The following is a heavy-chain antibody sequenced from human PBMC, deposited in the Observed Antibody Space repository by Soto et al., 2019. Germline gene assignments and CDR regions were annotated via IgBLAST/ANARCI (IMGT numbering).Heavy chain of an antibody. CDR1: GYKFTTDW. J-gene: IGHJ4*02. V-gene: IGHV5-51*01. D-gene: IGHD4-17*01. CDR2: IYPDDSDS. CDR3: VATYGDYLDY. Sequence: GESLKISCKGSGYKFTTDWIGLVRQMPGKGLEWMAIIYPDDSDSRYSPSFQGQVTISADKSISTAYLQWSSLKASDTAIYYCVATYGDYLDYWGQGTLVTVSS.